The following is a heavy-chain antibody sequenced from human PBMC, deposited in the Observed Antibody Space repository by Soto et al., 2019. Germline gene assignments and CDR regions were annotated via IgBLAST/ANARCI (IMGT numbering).Heavy chain of an antibody. V-gene: IGHV4-30-2*01. CDR2: IYHRGST. CDR1: GGSISSGGYS. CDR3: ARGRGDYVWGSYRNPPYFDY. D-gene: IGHD3-16*02. Sequence: QLQLQESGSGLVKPSQTLSLTCAVSGGSISSGGYSWSWIRQPPGKGLEWIGYIYHRGSTYYNPSIKSRVTISVDRAKYQFSLKLSSVTAADTAVYYCARGRGDYVWGSYRNPPYFDYWGQGTLVTVSS. J-gene: IGHJ4*02.